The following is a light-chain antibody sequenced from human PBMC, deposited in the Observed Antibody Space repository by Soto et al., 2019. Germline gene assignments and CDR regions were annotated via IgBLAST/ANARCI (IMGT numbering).Light chain of an antibody. J-gene: IGLJ3*02. Sequence: QSVLTQPPSVSGAPGQRVTISCTGSSSNIGAGHDVHWYQQTPGTAPKLLIYGNINRPSGVPDRFSGSKSGTSASLAITGLQAEDEADYYCQSYDSSLSSWVFGGGTKLTVL. CDR2: GNI. CDR1: SSNIGAGHD. V-gene: IGLV1-40*01. CDR3: QSYDSSLSSWV.